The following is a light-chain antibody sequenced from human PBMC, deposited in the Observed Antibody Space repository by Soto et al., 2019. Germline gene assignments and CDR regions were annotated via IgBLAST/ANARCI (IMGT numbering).Light chain of an antibody. CDR1: QGITSW. CDR3: QQTDSFPYT. V-gene: IGKV1-12*01. J-gene: IGKJ2*01. Sequence: DIQMTQSPSSVSASVGDRVTITCRASQGITSWLVWYQQKPGKAPKLLIYAASSLQSGVPSRFSGSGSGTDFSLTISSLQPEDFATYYCQQTDSFPYTFGRGT. CDR2: AAS.